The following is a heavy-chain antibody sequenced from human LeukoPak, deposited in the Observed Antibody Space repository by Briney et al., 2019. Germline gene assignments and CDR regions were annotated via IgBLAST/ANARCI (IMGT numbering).Heavy chain of an antibody. CDR1: GYSINSAYY. V-gene: IGHV4-38-2*01. CDR2: MYHSGIT. D-gene: IGHD3-10*01. CDR3: ARLTPGKNWFDP. J-gene: IGHJ5*02. Sequence: SETLSLTCAVSGYSINSAYYWGWIRQPPGKGLEWIGSMYHSGITYYNPSLKVRVTISVDTSKNQFSLKLNSVTAADPAVYYCARLTPGKNWFDPWGQGTLVTVSS.